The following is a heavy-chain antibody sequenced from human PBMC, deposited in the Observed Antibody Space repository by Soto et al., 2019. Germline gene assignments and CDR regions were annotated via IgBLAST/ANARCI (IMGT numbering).Heavy chain of an antibody. V-gene: IGHV1-18*01. Sequence: GASVKVSCKASGYTFTSYGISWVRQAPGQGLEWMGWISAYNGNTNYAQKLQGRVTMTTDTSTSTAYMELRSLRSDDTAVYYCARRNPYYYDSSGYRALDYWGQGTLVTVSS. CDR3: ARRNPYYYDSSGYRALDY. CDR2: ISAYNGNT. J-gene: IGHJ4*02. D-gene: IGHD3-22*01. CDR1: GYTFTSYG.